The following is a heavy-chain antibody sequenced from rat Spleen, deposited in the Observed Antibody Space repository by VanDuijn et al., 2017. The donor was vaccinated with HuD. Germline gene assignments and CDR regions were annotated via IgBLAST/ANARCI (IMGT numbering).Heavy chain of an antibody. CDR1: GFTFSDYN. CDR2: ISYDGSST. CDR3: ATDGSRISRFAY. V-gene: IGHV5-7*01. D-gene: IGHD1-12*03. J-gene: IGHJ3*01. Sequence: EVQLVESGGGLVQPGRSLKLSCAASGFTFSDYNMAWVRQAPKKGLEWVATISYDGSSTYYRDSVKGRFAISRDTAKSTLYLQMDSLGSEDTATYYCATDGSRISRFAYWGQGTLVTVSS.